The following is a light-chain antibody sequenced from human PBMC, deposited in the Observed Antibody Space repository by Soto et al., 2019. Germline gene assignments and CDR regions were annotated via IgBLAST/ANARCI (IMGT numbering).Light chain of an antibody. CDR2: AAS. V-gene: IGKV1-39*01. CDR1: QTIGTH. Sequence: DIPMTQSPSSLSASVGDRVTITCRASQTIGTHLNWYQHKPGRAPKLLIYAASILQSGVPSRFSGSGSGTDFSLTISSLQPEDFATYYCQQSFSNPYTFGQGTKLEIK. CDR3: QQSFSNPYT. J-gene: IGKJ2*01.